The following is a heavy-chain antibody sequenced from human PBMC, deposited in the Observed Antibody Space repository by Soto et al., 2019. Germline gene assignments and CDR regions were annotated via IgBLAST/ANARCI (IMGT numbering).Heavy chain of an antibody. Sequence: GGSLRLSCAASGFTFNNYVMSWVRQAPGKGLEWVSAISGSGDNTYYADSVKGRVTIPRDNSKNTLYLQMNSLRAEDTAVYYCAKPLQTTVSSFDYWGQGTLVTVSS. J-gene: IGHJ4*02. CDR1: GFTFNNYV. V-gene: IGHV3-23*01. CDR2: ISGSGDNT. D-gene: IGHD4-17*01. CDR3: AKPLQTTVSSFDY.